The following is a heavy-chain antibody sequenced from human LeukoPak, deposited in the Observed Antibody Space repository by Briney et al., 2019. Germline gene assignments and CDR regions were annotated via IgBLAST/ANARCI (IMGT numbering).Heavy chain of an antibody. CDR2: FSGSGGST. Sequence: GGSLRLSCAASGFTFSSSAMNWVRQAPGKGLEWVSGFSGSGGSTYYAGSVKGRFTISRDNSKNTLYLQMNSLRAEDTAVYYCAKGSSSWYTQIEYWGQGTLVTVSS. CDR1: GFTFSSSA. V-gene: IGHV3-23*01. D-gene: IGHD6-13*01. J-gene: IGHJ4*02. CDR3: AKGSSSWYTQIEY.